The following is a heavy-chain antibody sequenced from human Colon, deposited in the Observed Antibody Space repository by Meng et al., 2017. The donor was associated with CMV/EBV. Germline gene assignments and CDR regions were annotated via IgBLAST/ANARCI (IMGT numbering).Heavy chain of an antibody. D-gene: IGHD2-8*02. V-gene: IGHV3-23*01. CDR3: ARLLVGALDTHAFDM. Sequence: GGSLRLSCAASGFTFSSYSMSWVRQAPGKGLEWVSVISDRGDITYYADSVKGQFTITRDNSKNTLYLQMNSLRAEDTAVYYCARLLVGALDTHAFDMWGRGTMVTVSS. J-gene: IGHJ3*02. CDR1: GFTFSSYS. CDR2: ISDRGDIT.